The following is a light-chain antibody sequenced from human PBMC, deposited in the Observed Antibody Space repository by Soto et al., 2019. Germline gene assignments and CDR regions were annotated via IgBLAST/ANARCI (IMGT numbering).Light chain of an antibody. CDR2: AAS. J-gene: IGKJ1*01. V-gene: IGKV1-39*01. CDR1: QSIITY. Sequence: DVQITQTPSSLSASVGVSIAITCXASQSIITYLNWYQQKPGKAPNLLIYAASSLQSGVPSRFSGSGSGTDFTLTINSLQPEDFATYYCQQSYSAPRTFGQGTKVDIK. CDR3: QQSYSAPRT.